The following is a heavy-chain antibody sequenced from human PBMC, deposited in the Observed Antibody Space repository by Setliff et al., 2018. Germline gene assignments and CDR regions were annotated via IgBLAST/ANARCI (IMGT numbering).Heavy chain of an antibody. D-gene: IGHD2-8*02. J-gene: IGHJ4*02. CDR1: GFTFSSYW. CDR3: AKSPVAYCSGAVCYPFDY. CDR2: IKRDGREI. Sequence: GESLKISCGASGFTFSSYWMSWVRQAPGKGLEWVANIKRDGREIYYVDSVKGRFTISRDNAKNSLYLQMNSLRVEDTAVYYCAKSPVAYCSGAVCYPFDYWGQGTLVTVSS. V-gene: IGHV3-7*01.